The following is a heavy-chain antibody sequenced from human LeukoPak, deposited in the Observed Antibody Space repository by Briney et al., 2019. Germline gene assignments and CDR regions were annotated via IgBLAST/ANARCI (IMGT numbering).Heavy chain of an antibody. D-gene: IGHD4-23*01. CDR1: GFTFSSYS. V-gene: IGHV3-48*02. Sequence: GGSLRLSCAASGFTFSSYSINWVRQAPGKGLEWVSYISSSSTISYADSVKGRFTISRDNANNSLYLQMSSLRDEDTAVYYCARGGTSSPLAYWGQGTLVTVSS. J-gene: IGHJ4*02. CDR3: ARGGTSSPLAY. CDR2: ISSSSTI.